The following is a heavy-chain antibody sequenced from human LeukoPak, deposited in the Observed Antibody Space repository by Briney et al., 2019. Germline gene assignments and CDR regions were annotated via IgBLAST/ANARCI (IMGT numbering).Heavy chain of an antibody. CDR3: ARDDTESPLGAA. D-gene: IGHD4/OR15-4a*01. Sequence: GASVKVSCKAPGGTFSSYAISWVRQAPGQGLEWMGGIIPIFGTANYAQKFQGRVTITADESTSTAYMELSSLRSEDTAVYYCARDDTESPLGAAWGQGTLVTVSS. CDR2: IIPIFGTA. J-gene: IGHJ5*02. V-gene: IGHV1-69*13. CDR1: GGTFSSYA.